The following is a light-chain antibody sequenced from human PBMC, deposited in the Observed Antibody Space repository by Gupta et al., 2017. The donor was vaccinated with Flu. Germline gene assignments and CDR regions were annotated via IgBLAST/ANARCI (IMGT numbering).Light chain of an antibody. V-gene: IGLV3-9*01. J-gene: IGLJ2*01. CDR1: NIGNKN. Sequence: LGQTAKITCGGNNIGNKNVRWYQQKPGQAPVWVIYRDSNRPSGIPERFSGSNSGNTATPTISGAQAGDEADYYCQVWDSYTAVIFGGGTMVTVL. CDR3: QVWDSYTAVI. CDR2: RDS.